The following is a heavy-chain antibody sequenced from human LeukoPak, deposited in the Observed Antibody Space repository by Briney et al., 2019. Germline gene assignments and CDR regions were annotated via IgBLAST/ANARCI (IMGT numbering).Heavy chain of an antibody. CDR3: AGGLYCSSTSCYVGFDY. V-gene: IGHV1-46*01. CDR1: GYTFTSYY. Sequence: ASVKVSCKASGYTFTSYYMHWVRQAPGQGLEWMGIINPSGGSTSYAQKFQGRVTMTRDTSTSTVYMELSSLRSEDTAVYYCAGGLYCSSTSCYVGFDYWGQGTLVTVSS. D-gene: IGHD2-2*01. CDR2: INPSGGST. J-gene: IGHJ4*02.